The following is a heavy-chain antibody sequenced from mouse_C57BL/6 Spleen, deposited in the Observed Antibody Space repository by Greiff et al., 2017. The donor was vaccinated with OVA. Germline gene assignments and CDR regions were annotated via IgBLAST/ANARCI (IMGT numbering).Heavy chain of an antibody. CDR3: TRQGDDYDGGYFDV. CDR2: IDPETGGT. D-gene: IGHD2-4*01. J-gene: IGHJ1*03. Sequence: QVQLQQSGAELVRPGASVTLSCKASGYTFTDYEMHWVKQTPVHGLEWIGAIDPETGGTAYNQKFKGKAILTAAKSSSTAYMELRSLTSEDSAVYYCTRQGDDYDGGYFDVWGTGTTVTVSS. CDR1: GYTFTDYE. V-gene: IGHV1-15*01.